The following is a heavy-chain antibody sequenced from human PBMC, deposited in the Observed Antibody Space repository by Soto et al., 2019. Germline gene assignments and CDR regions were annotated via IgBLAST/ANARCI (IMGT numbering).Heavy chain of an antibody. D-gene: IGHD2-2*01. Sequence: PSETLSLTCAVYGGSFSGYYWSWIRQPPGKGLEWIGEINHSGGATYNPSLKTRVTILVDTSKNQFSLKLSSVTAADTAVYYCARTKYCSTTTCYRGFDHWGQGTLVT. J-gene: IGHJ4*02. CDR1: GGSFSGYY. V-gene: IGHV4-34*01. CDR2: INHSGGA. CDR3: ARTKYCSTTTCYRGFDH.